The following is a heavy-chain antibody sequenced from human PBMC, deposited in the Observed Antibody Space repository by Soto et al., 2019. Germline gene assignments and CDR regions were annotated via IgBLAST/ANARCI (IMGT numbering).Heavy chain of an antibody. CDR1: GGSISSGGYY. J-gene: IGHJ2*01. V-gene: IGHV4-31*03. CDR3: ASIGSDWYFDL. CDR2: LYYSGST. D-gene: IGHD3-10*01. Sequence: QVQLQESGPGLVKPSQTLSLTCTVSGGSISSGGYYWSWIRQHPGKGLEWVGYLYYSGSTYYNPSLKSRVTISVDTYKSQFSLKLSSVTAADTGVYYCASIGSDWYFDLWGRGTLVTVSS.